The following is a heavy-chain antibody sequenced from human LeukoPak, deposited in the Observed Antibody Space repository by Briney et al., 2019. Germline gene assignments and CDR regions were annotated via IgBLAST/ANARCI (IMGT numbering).Heavy chain of an antibody. CDR2: MNPNSGNT. CDR3: ARDRDSYGFFDY. J-gene: IGHJ4*02. CDR1: GYTFTSYD. Sequence: ASVKVSCKASGYTFTSYDINWVRQATGQGLEWMGWMNPNSGNTGYAQKFQGRVTMTRNTSISTAYMELSSLRSEDTAVYYCARDRDSYGFFDYWGQGTLVTVSS. V-gene: IGHV1-8*01. D-gene: IGHD5-18*01.